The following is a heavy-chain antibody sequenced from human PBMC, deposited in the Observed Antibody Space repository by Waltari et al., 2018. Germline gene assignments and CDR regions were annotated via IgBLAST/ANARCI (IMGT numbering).Heavy chain of an antibody. J-gene: IGHJ5*02. D-gene: IGHD5-12*01. CDR1: GYTFTGYY. CDR3: ARGLDYSGYPDNWFDP. V-gene: IGHV1-2*02. Sequence: QVQLVQSGAEVKKPGASVKVSCKASGYTFTGYYMHWVRQVPGQGLEWMGWINPNSGGTNYAQKFQGRVTMTRDTSISTAYMELSRLRSDDTAVYYCARGLDYSGYPDNWFDPWGQGTLVTVSS. CDR2: INPNSGGT.